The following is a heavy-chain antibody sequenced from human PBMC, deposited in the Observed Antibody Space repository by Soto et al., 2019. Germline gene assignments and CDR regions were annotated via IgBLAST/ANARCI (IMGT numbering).Heavy chain of an antibody. D-gene: IGHD1-26*01. CDR2: ISYDGSNK. V-gene: IGHV3-30-3*01. J-gene: IGHJ3*02. CDR1: GFPFSSYA. Sequence: GALRLSCAASGFPFSSYAMHWVRQAPGKGLEWVAVISYDGSNKYYADSVKGRFTISRDNSKNTLYLQMNSLRTEDTAVYYCTTWEGIVGAPGAFDIWGQGTMVTVS. CDR3: TTWEGIVGAPGAFDI.